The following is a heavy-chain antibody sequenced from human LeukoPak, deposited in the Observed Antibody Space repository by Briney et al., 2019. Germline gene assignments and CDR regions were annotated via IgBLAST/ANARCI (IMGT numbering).Heavy chain of an antibody. CDR3: TKDARDSSGYYPT. CDR2: ISGSGGST. CDR1: GFTFSSYA. J-gene: IGHJ5*02. D-gene: IGHD3-22*01. V-gene: IGHV3-23*01. Sequence: GGSLRLSCAASGFTFSSYAMSWLRQAPGKGLEWVSAISGSGGSTYYADSVKGRFTVSRDNSKNTLYLQMNSLRAEDTAVYYCTKDARDSSGYYPTWGQGTLVTVSS.